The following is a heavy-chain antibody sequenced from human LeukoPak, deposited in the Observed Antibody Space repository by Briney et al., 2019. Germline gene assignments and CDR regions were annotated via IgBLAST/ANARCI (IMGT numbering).Heavy chain of an antibody. Sequence: GGSLRLSCAASGFTFDDHAMHWVRQAPGKGLEWVSLISGDGVSTFYADSVKGRFSISRDNSKNSLYLEMNSLRTEDAAMYYCAKESGKFDYWGQGTLVAVSS. V-gene: IGHV3-43*02. CDR1: GFTFDDHA. J-gene: IGHJ4*02. CDR3: AKESGKFDY. CDR2: ISGDGVST.